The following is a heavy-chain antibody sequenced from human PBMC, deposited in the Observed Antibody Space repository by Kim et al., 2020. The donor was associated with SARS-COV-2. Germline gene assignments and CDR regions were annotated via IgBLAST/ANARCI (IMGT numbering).Heavy chain of an antibody. V-gene: IGHV3-53*01. CDR3: ARGVGNADGWSYLDY. CDR1: GFFVSSNY. CDR2: VYSGGST. D-gene: IGHD6-19*01. Sequence: GGSLRLSCAASGFFVSSNYMCWVRQAPGKGLEWVSDVYSGGSTYYAGSVMGRFTISRDDSKNTLYLQMDSLRAEDSAVYYCARGVGNADGWSYLDYWGQG. J-gene: IGHJ4*02.